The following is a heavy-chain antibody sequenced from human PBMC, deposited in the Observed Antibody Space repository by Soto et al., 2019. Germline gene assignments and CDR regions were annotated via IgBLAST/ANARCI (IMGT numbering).Heavy chain of an antibody. CDR3: ARAAPRYGGGGSCYSGRYY. CDR1: GGSFSGYY. Sequence: QVQLQQWGAGLLKPSETLSLTCAVYGGSFSGYYWSWIRQPPGKGLEWIGEINHSGSTNYNPSLKRRVSISVDTSTNQFSLKLSSVTAADTAVYYCARAAPRYGGGGSCYSGRYYWGQGTLVTVSS. CDR2: INHSGST. J-gene: IGHJ4*02. V-gene: IGHV4-34*01. D-gene: IGHD2-15*01.